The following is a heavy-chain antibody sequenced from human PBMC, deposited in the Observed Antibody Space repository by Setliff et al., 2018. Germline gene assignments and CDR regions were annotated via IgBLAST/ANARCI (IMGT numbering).Heavy chain of an antibody. Sequence: ASVKVSCKTSGFSFTSFGFSWVRQAPGQGLEWMGSISGYTGETNYAQKFQARVTMTTDTSATAVYMELKSLRSDDTAVYYCVRSSAPQVVLAADFDFWGQGTPVTVSS. V-gene: IGHV1-18*01. J-gene: IGHJ4*02. CDR3: VRSSAPQVVLAADFDF. CDR1: GFSFTSFG. CDR2: ISGYTGET. D-gene: IGHD6-19*01.